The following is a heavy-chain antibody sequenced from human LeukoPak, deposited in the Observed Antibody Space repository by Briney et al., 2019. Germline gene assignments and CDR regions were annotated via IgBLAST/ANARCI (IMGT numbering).Heavy chain of an antibody. D-gene: IGHD3-16*02. J-gene: IGHJ4*02. CDR3: ARDEWYYDYVWGSYRFSYFDY. CDR2: TYYRSKWYN. Sequence: SQTLSLTCAISGDSVSSNSAAWNWIRQSPSRGLEWLGRTYYRSKWYNDYAVSVKSRITINPDTSKNQFSLQLNSVTPEDTAVYYCARDEWYYDYVWGSYRFSYFDYWGQGTLATVSS. V-gene: IGHV6-1*01. CDR1: GDSVSSNSAA.